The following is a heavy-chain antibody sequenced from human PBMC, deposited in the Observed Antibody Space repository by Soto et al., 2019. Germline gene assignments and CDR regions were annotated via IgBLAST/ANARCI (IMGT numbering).Heavy chain of an antibody. CDR3: AAEGEGYDY. CDR1: GYTLTELS. J-gene: IGHJ4*02. V-gene: IGHV1-58*02. Sequence: GASVKVSCKVSGYTLTELSMHWVRQAPGKGLEWIGWIVVGSGNTNYAQKFQERVTITRDMSTSTAYMELSSLRSEDTAVYYCAAEGEGYDYWGQGTLVTVSS. D-gene: IGHD2-21*01. CDR2: IVVGSGNT.